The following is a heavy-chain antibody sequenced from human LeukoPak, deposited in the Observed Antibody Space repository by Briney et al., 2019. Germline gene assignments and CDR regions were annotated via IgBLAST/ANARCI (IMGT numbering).Heavy chain of an antibody. D-gene: IGHD2-15*01. Sequence: PGGSLRLSCAASGFTFSTYAMSWVRQAPGKGLEWVSAISVTGGTTYYADSVKGRFTISRDNSKNTLYLQMNSLRAEDTAVYYCARYCSGGSCYSGMRYRGQETLVTVSS. J-gene: IGHJ4*02. CDR2: ISVTGGTT. CDR3: ARYCSGGSCYSGMRY. V-gene: IGHV3-23*01. CDR1: GFTFSTYA.